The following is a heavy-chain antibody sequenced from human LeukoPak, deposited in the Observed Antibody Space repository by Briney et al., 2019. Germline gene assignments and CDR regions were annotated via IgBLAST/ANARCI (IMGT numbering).Heavy chain of an antibody. V-gene: IGHV4-34*01. Sequence: SETLSLTCAVYGGSFSVYYWGWIRQAPGKGLEWIGEINHSGGTNYSPSLKSRVTISVDTSKNQFSLKLSSVTAADTAVYYCARQGDNSSPRRPFYYWGQGTLVTVSS. CDR2: INHSGGT. J-gene: IGHJ4*02. CDR1: GGSFSVYY. CDR3: ARQGDNSSPRRPFYY. D-gene: IGHD2/OR15-2a*01.